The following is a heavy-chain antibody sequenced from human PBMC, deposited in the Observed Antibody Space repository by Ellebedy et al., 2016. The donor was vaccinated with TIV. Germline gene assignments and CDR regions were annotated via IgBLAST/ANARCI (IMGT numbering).Heavy chain of an antibody. Sequence: GGSLRLSCAASGFIFSTSAMSWVRQAPGKGLEWVSAISPSADSTSYADSLRGRFAISRDNHRNTLFLQMNSLRVEDTAVYYCAKGGAGDHGYWGQGTLVTVSS. CDR3: AKGGAGDHGY. J-gene: IGHJ4*02. CDR2: ISPSADST. V-gene: IGHV3-23*01. CDR1: GFIFSTSA. D-gene: IGHD2-21*01.